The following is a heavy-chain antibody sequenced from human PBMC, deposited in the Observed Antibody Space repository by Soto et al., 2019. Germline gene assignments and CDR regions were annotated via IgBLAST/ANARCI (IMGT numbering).Heavy chain of an antibody. Sequence: GGSLRLSCEVSGFTFSNFWMTWVRQAPGKGLEWVANIKKDGSEKNFVDSVKGRFTISRDNAKNSLYLQMNSLRAEDTAVYYCTTGGLLTLRYWGQGALVTVSS. CDR1: GFTFSNFW. D-gene: IGHD3-10*01. CDR2: IKKDGSEK. CDR3: TTGGLLTLRY. J-gene: IGHJ4*02. V-gene: IGHV3-7*03.